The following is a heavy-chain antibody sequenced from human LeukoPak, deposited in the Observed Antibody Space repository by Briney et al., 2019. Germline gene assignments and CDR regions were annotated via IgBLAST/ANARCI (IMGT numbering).Heavy chain of an antibody. V-gene: IGHV4-61*01. CDR3: ARGVNTAKHNWFDP. J-gene: IGHJ5*02. CDR2: IYYSGST. CDR1: GGSISNSSYY. Sequence: SETLSLTCTVSGGSISNSSYYWSWIRQPPGKGLEWIGYIYYSGSTNYNPSLKSRVTISVDTSKNQFSLKLSSVTAADTAVYYCARGVNTAKHNWFDPWGQGTLVTVSS. D-gene: IGHD5-18*01.